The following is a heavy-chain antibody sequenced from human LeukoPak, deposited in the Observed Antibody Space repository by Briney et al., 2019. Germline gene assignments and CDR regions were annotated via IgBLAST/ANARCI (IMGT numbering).Heavy chain of an antibody. J-gene: IGHJ3*02. CDR3: ARDCGGGSCYGPYDAFDI. CDR2: ISSSRSYI. V-gene: IGHV3-21*01. Sequence: GSLRPSRAASGFTLRSYSMNWVRQAPGKGLEWVSSISSSRSYIYYADSMKGRFTIPRDNAENSLYLQMNSLRAEDTAVYYCARDCGGGSCYGPYDAFDIWGQGTMVTVSS. D-gene: IGHD2-15*01. CDR1: GFTLRSYS.